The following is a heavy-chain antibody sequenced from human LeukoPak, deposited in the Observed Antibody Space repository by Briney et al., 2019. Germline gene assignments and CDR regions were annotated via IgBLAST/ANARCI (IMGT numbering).Heavy chain of an antibody. V-gene: IGHV3-30*02. J-gene: IGHJ4*02. CDR1: GFTFSSYG. Sequence: GGSLRLSCAASGFTFSSYGMHWVRQAPGKGLEWVVFIRYDGSNKYYADSVKGRFTISRDNSKNTLYLQMNSLRAEDTAVYYCAKDFGGLLWFGELFPSYYFDYWGQGTLVTVSS. CDR3: AKDFGGLLWFGELFPSYYFDY. D-gene: IGHD3-10*01. CDR2: IRYDGSNK.